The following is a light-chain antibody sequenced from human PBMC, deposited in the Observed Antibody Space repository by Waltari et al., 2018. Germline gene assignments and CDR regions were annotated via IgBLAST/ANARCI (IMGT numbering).Light chain of an antibody. Sequence: DIVMTQSPDSLAVSLGERATINCKSSQSVLYSSNNKNYLAWYQQKPGQPPKLLIYWASTRESGVPDRFSGSGSGTDFTLTISSLQAEDVALYYCQQYYHSLTFGQGTKVEIK. CDR3: QQYYHSLT. CDR1: QSVLYSSNNKNY. CDR2: WAS. J-gene: IGKJ1*01. V-gene: IGKV4-1*01.